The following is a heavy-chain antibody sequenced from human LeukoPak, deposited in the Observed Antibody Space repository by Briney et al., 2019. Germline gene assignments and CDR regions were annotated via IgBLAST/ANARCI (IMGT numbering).Heavy chain of an antibody. CDR2: IYYSGNT. Sequence: SSETLSLPCTVSGGSLSSSRYFCGWVRQPPRKGLECIGSIYYSGNTYSDPSLMSLSTISVNTSKNLFSLKLSAVTAAATAVYYCARHRMYYYDSSGRGVADAFDIWGQGTMVTVSS. D-gene: IGHD3-22*01. J-gene: IGHJ3*02. V-gene: IGHV4-39*01. CDR1: GGSLSSSRYF. CDR3: ARHRMYYYDSSGRGVADAFDI.